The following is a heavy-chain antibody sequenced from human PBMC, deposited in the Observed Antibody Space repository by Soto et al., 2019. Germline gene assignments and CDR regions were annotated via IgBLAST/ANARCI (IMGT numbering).Heavy chain of an antibody. CDR2: IIPILGIA. CDR1: GGTFSSYT. CDR3: GRGHGAGTLQYYYYMDV. J-gene: IGHJ6*03. D-gene: IGHD3-16*01. Sequence: ASVKVSCKASGGTFSSYTISWVRQAPGQGLEWMGRIIPILGIANYAQKFQGRVTITADKSTSTAYMELSSLRSEDTAVYYCGRGHGAGTLQYYYYMDVWGKGTTVTVSS. V-gene: IGHV1-69*02.